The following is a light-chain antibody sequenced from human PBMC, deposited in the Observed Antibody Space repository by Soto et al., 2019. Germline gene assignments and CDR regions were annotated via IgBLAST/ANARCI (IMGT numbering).Light chain of an antibody. J-gene: IGKJ1*01. Sequence: DIQMTQSPSSLSASVGDRVTITCRASQGISTYLAWYQQKPGKVPKLLIYAASTLQSGDPSRFSGSGSGTDFTLTISSLQPEDVATYYCQKNNSAPRTFGQGNKVEIK. CDR3: QKNNSAPRT. V-gene: IGKV1-27*01. CDR2: AAS. CDR1: QGISTY.